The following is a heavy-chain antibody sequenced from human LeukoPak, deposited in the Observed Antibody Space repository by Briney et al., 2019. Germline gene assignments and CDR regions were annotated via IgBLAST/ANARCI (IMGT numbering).Heavy chain of an antibody. J-gene: IGHJ4*02. CDR1: GGSIDSHC. CDR3: ATYRRDNTYFLDY. Sequence: SETLSLTCTVSGGSIDSHCWGWIRQPPGKGLEWIGYVYSSGSTNYNPSFKSRVTMSVDTSTNQFSLMLSYVTAADTAIYYCATYRRDNTYFLDYWGQGTLVTVFS. CDR2: VYSSGST. D-gene: IGHD2-2*02. V-gene: IGHV4-59*11.